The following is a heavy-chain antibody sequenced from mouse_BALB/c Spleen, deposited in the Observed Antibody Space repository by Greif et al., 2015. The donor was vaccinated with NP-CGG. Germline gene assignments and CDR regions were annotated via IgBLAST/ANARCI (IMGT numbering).Heavy chain of an antibody. Sequence: EVKLMESGGGLVKPGGSLKLSCAASGFTFSDYYMYWVRQTPEKRLEWVATISDGGSYTYYPDSVKGRFTISRDNAKNNLYLQMSSLKSEDTAMYYCARDRDYGYVFAYWGQGTLVTVSA. CDR2: ISDGGSYT. V-gene: IGHV5-4*02. CDR3: ARDRDYGYVFAY. D-gene: IGHD1-2*01. J-gene: IGHJ3*01. CDR1: GFTFSDYY.